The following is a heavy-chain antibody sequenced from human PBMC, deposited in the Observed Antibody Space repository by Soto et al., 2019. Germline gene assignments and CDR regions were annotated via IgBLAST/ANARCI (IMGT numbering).Heavy chain of an antibody. CDR2: MNPNSGNT. CDR3: ARGGGLLIAVAENWFDP. Sequence: QVQLVQSGAEVKKPGASVKVSCKASGYTFTSYDTNWVRQATGQGLEWMGWMNPNSGNTGYAQKFQGRVTMTRNTCISTAYMELSSLRSEDTAVYYCARGGGLLIAVAENWFDPWGQGTLVTVSS. CDR1: GYTFTSYD. J-gene: IGHJ5*02. D-gene: IGHD6-19*01. V-gene: IGHV1-8*01.